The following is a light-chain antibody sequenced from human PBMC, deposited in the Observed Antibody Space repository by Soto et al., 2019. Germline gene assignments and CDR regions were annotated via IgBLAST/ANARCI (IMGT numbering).Light chain of an antibody. CDR2: DVS. CDR1: SSDVGGYNY. J-gene: IGLJ1*01. Sequence: QSVLTQPASVSGSPGQSITISCTGTSSDVGGYNYVSWYQQHPGKAPKLMIYDVSNRLSGVSNRFSGSKSGNTASLTISGLQAEDEADYYCSSYTSSSTPFLFGTGTKVTVL. V-gene: IGLV2-14*01. CDR3: SSYTSSSTPFL.